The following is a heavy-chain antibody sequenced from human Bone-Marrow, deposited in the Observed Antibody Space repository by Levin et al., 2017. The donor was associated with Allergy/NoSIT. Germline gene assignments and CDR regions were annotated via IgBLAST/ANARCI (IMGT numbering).Heavy chain of an antibody. CDR2: IYYSGST. CDR1: GDSISDSGYY. V-gene: IGHV4-39*01. CDR3: ARRLPVIWGRGYFDY. Sequence: PGGSLRLSCTVSGDSISDSGYYWGWFRQPPGKGLEWIGTIYYSGSTYSTPSLKSRLTISVDTSKNQFSLTLSSVTAADTAVYYCARRLPVIWGRGYFDYWGQGSLVTVFS. D-gene: IGHD3-16*01. J-gene: IGHJ4*02.